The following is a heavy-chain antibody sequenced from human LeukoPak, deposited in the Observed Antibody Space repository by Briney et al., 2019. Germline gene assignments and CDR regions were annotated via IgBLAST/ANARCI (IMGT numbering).Heavy chain of an antibody. V-gene: IGHV3-48*03. CDR1: GFTFSSSE. D-gene: IGHD3-10*01. Sequence: GGSLRLSCAASGFTFSSSEMNWVHQAPGKGLEWVSYITAAGDTTYYADSVKGRFTISRDNARNSLYLQMSSLRGDDTAVYYCARDQRWFGELDFWGQGTLVTVSS. J-gene: IGHJ4*02. CDR2: ITAAGDTT. CDR3: ARDQRWFGELDF.